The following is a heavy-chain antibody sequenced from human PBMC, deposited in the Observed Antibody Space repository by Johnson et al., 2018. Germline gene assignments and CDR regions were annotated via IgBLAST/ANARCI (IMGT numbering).Heavy chain of an antibody. Sequence: VQLVQSGGGLVQPGGSLRLSCAVSGFTVSSTYMSWVRQAPGKGLEWISLIYSGGSTYYADSVKGRFTISRDFSKNTLSLQMHSLGADEPAVYYCATRRNYDDPSGYHYYYYGIDVGGQGTTVTVSS. J-gene: IGHJ6*02. V-gene: IGHV3-53*01. CDR3: ATRRNYDDPSGYHYYYYGIDV. CDR2: IYSGGST. D-gene: IGHD3-22*01. CDR1: GFTVSSTY.